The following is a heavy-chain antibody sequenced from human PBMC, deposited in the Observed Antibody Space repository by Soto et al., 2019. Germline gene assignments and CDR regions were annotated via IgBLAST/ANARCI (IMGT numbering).Heavy chain of an antibody. V-gene: IGHV3-30-3*01. CDR2: ISYDGSNK. Sequence: PGGSLRLSCAASGFTFSSYAMHWVRQAPGKGLEWVAVISYDGSNKYYADSVKGRFTISRDNSKNTLYLQMNSLRAEDTAVYYCARERAARGRWLQLDYWGQGTLVTVS. CDR3: ARERAARGRWLQLDY. CDR1: GFTFSSYA. D-gene: IGHD5-12*01. J-gene: IGHJ4*02.